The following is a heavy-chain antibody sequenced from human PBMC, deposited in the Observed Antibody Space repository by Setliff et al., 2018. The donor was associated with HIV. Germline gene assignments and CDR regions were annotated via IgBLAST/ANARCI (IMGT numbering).Heavy chain of an antibody. CDR2: INHSGGT. D-gene: IGHD3-22*01. CDR1: GRSFSGYY. Sequence: SETLSLTCAVYGRSFSGYYWNWIRQSPGKGLEWIGEINHSGGTNYNPSLKSRVTMSIDTSKNQFSLRLRSVTAADTALYYCARLGRAIDRGGYSLRFDYWGQGTLVTVSS. V-gene: IGHV4-34*01. J-gene: IGHJ4*02. CDR3: ARLGRAIDRGGYSLRFDY.